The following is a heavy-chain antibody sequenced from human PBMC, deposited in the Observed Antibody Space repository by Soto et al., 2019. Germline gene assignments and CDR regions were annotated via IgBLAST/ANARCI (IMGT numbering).Heavy chain of an antibody. V-gene: IGHV3-30*18. D-gene: IGHD5-18*01. J-gene: IGHJ4*02. CDR1: GFTFSTYG. Sequence: QVQLVESGGGVVQPGRSLRLSCAASGFTFSTYGMHWVRQAPGKGLEWVAVISYDGSNKYYADSVKGRFTISRDNSKNTLYLPMSSLRAEDTAVYYCAKGFSYSVIDYWGQGTLVTVPS. CDR2: ISYDGSNK. CDR3: AKGFSYSVIDY.